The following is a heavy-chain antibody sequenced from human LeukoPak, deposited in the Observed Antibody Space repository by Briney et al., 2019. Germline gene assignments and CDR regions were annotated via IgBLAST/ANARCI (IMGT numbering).Heavy chain of an antibody. CDR3: AREDENDFSVGG. CDR1: GYTFTSYY. CDR2: INPSGGST. V-gene: IGHV1-46*01. J-gene: IGHJ4*02. D-gene: IGHD3-3*01. Sequence: ASVKVSCKASGYTFTSYYMHWVRQAPGQGLEWMGIINPSGGSTSYAQKFQGRVIMTRDMSTSTVYMELSSLRSEDTAVYYCAREDENDFSVGGWGQGTLVTVSS.